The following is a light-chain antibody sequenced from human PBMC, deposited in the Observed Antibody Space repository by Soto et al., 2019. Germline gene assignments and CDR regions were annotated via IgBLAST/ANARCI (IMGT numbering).Light chain of an antibody. J-gene: IGLJ1*01. CDR3: SSYTSSTPYV. Sequence: LTQPASVSGSPGQSISISCTGTSSDVGGYNYVSWYQQQPGKAPKLMIYEVSSRPSGVSDRFSGSKSGNTASLTISGLQAEDEADYYCSSYTSSTPYVFGTGTKVTVL. CDR1: SSDVGGYNY. CDR2: EVS. V-gene: IGLV2-14*01.